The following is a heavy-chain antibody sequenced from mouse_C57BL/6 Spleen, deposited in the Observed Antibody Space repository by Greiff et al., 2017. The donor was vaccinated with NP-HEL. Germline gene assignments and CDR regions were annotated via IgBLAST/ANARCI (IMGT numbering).Heavy chain of an antibody. V-gene: IGHV1-80*01. D-gene: IGHD4-1*01. CDR2: IYPGDGDT. CDR1: GYAFSSYW. CDR3: ARRLTGIYAMDY. J-gene: IGHJ4*01. Sequence: VQLQQSGAELVKPGASVKISCKASGYAFSSYWMNWVKQRPGKGLEWIGQIYPGDGDTNYNGKFKGKATLTADKSSSTAYMQLSSLTSEDSAVYFCARRLTGIYAMDYWGQGTSVTVSS.